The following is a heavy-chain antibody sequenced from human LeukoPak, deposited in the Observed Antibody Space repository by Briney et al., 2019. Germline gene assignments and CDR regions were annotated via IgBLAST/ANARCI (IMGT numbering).Heavy chain of an antibody. CDR3: ARDHGQQLDPNDERFDY. D-gene: IGHD6-13*01. Sequence: GASVKVSCKASGYTFTSYDINWVRQATGQGLEWMGWMNPNSGNTGYAQKFQGRVTMTRNTSISTAYMELSSLRSEDTAVYYCARDHGQQLDPNDERFDYWGQGTLVTVSS. V-gene: IGHV1-8*01. CDR2: MNPNSGNT. J-gene: IGHJ4*02. CDR1: GYTFTSYD.